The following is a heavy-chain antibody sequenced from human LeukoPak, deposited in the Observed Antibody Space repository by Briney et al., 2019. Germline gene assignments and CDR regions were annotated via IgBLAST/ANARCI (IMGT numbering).Heavy chain of an antibody. CDR3: ARDKDEDYDTSGMFQH. CDR1: GYTFTNFG. D-gene: IGHD3-22*01. V-gene: IGHV1-18*04. Sequence: ASVKVSCKASGYTFTNFGISWARQAPGQRPEWMGWISTYNGNTNYAQNLQDRVTLTTDTSTTTTYMELRSLRSDDTAVYYCARDKDEDYDTSGMFQHWGQGTLVTVSS. J-gene: IGHJ1*01. CDR2: ISTYNGNT.